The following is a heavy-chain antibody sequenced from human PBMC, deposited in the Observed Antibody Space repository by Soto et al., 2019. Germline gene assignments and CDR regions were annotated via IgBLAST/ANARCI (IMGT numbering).Heavy chain of an antibody. CDR1: GFSLTSRPMG. V-gene: IGHV2-5*02. Sequence: QITWKESGPTLVTPTQTLTLTCSFSGFSLTSRPMGVGWIRQPLGKALEWLAVIYWDDDKRYSPALRSRLTITKDTSKKQVVLTVTNMDPVDTATYYCAHRLGGYTWNDGYLDYWGQGILVTVSS. CDR3: AHRLGGYTWNDGYLDY. D-gene: IGHD1-20*01. CDR2: IYWDDDK. J-gene: IGHJ4*02.